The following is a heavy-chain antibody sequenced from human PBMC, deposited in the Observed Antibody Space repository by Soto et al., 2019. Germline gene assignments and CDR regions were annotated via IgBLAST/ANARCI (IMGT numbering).Heavy chain of an antibody. J-gene: IGHJ5*02. Sequence: QVQLQESGPGLVKPSQTLSLTSTVSGGSISSGGYYWSWIRQHPGKGLEWIGYIYYSGSTYYNPSLKSRVTISVDTSKNQFSLKLSSVTAADTAVYYCARGVDCSGGSCYDRNWFDPWGQGTLVTVSS. CDR1: GGSISSGGYY. D-gene: IGHD2-15*01. CDR2: IYYSGST. CDR3: ARGVDCSGGSCYDRNWFDP. V-gene: IGHV4-31*03.